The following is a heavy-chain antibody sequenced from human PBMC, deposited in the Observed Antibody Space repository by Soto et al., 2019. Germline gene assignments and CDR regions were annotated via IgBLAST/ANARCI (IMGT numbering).Heavy chain of an antibody. CDR2: IIPIFGTA. CDR3: ARHTANYYYGMDV. J-gene: IGHJ6*02. D-gene: IGHD5-18*01. V-gene: IGHV1-69*13. Sequence: SVKVSCKASGDTFSSYAISWVRQAPGQGLEWMGGIIPIFGTANYAQKFQGRVTITADESTSTAYMELSSLRSEDTAMYYCARHTANYYYGMDVCGPGTTVTVS. CDR1: GDTFSSYA.